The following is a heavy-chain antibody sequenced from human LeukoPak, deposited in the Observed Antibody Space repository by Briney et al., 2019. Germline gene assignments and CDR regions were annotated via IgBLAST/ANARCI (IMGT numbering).Heavy chain of an antibody. CDR2: ISSSSSYI. D-gene: IGHD3-3*01. CDR1: GFTFSSYS. V-gene: IGHV3-21*04. CDR3: AKTAWSGYYTEVY. Sequence: KPGGSLRLSCAASGFTFSSYSMNWVRQAPGKGLEWVSSISSSSSYIYYADSVKGRFTISRDNAKNSLYLQMNSLRAEDTAVYYCAKTAWSGYYTEVYWGQGTLVTVSS. J-gene: IGHJ4*02.